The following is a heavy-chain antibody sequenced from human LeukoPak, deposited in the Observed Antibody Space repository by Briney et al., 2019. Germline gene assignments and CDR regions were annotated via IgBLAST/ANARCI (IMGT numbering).Heavy chain of an antibody. CDR3: ARGPTYQPIDF. CDR2: ISSGGNT. CDR1: GGSFSGYY. D-gene: IGHD2-2*01. J-gene: IGHJ4*02. V-gene: IGHV4-34*01. Sequence: PSETLSLTCAVSGGSFSGYYWTWIRQSPGKGLEWIGEISSGGNTNENPSPSLKSRVTISVDRSKNQFSLDLSSVTAADTGLYYCARGPTYQPIDFWGQGTLVTVSS.